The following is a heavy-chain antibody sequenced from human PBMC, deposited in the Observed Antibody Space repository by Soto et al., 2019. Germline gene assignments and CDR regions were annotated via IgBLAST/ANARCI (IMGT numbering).Heavy chain of an antibody. J-gene: IGHJ5*02. CDR2: IYYSGST. CDR3: ARDMRLRLGELSLSHWFDP. CDR1: GGSISSYY. Sequence: SETLSLTCTVSGGSISSYYWSWIRQPPGKGLEWIGYIYYSGSTNYNPSLKSRVTISVDTSKNQFSLKLSSVTAADTAVYYCARDMRLRLGELSLSHWFDPWGQGTLVTVSS. V-gene: IGHV4-59*01. D-gene: IGHD3-16*02.